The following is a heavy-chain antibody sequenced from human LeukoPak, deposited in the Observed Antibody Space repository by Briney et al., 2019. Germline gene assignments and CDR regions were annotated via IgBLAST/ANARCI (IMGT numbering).Heavy chain of an antibody. Sequence: GGSLRLSCAASGFTFDSYSMNWVRQAPGKGLEWVSSISSSSNYIYYADSVKGRFTISRDNAKNSPYLQMNSLRAEDTAVYYCARDYLVVPAAMWWFDPWGQGTLVTVSS. CDR2: ISSSSNYI. V-gene: IGHV3-21*01. D-gene: IGHD2-2*01. J-gene: IGHJ5*02. CDR3: ARDYLVVPAAMWWFDP. CDR1: GFTFDSYS.